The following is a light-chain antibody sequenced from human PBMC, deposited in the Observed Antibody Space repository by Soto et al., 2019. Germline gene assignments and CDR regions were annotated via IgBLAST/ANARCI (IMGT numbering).Light chain of an antibody. V-gene: IGKV3-20*01. CDR1: QTITSTH. J-gene: IGKJ1*01. CDR3: QHYGASPRT. Sequence: EIVLTQSPGTLSLFPGERATLSCRASQTITSTHLAWYQQKPGQAPRLLIYGVSNRPSGFPDRFSGSGSGTAFTLTISGLEPDDFAVYYCQHYGASPRTFGQGTKVEI. CDR2: GVS.